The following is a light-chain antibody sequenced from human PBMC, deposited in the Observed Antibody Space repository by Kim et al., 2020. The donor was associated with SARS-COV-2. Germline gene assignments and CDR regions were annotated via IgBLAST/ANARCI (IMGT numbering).Light chain of an antibody. Sequence: DIQMTQSPSSLSTSLGDRVTITCQASQDISNYLNWYQQKPGKAPKLLIYDASNLEAGVPSRFSGSGSGTDFTFTIASLHPEDIATYYCQQYGNLPITFGQGTRLEIK. CDR1: QDISNY. J-gene: IGKJ5*01. V-gene: IGKV1-33*01. CDR3: QQYGNLPIT. CDR2: DAS.